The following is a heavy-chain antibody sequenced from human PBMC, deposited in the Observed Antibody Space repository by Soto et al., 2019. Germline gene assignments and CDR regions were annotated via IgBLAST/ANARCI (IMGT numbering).Heavy chain of an antibody. CDR3: AREGLGDYAGPALD. Sequence: LETLSLTCTVSGGSISSYYWSWIRQPPGKGLEWIGYIYYSGSTNYNPSLKSRVTISVDTSKNQFSLKLSSVTAADTAVYYCAREGLGDYAGPALDWGQGTLVTVS. V-gene: IGHV4-59*12. D-gene: IGHD4-17*01. CDR1: GGSISSYY. CDR2: IYYSGST. J-gene: IGHJ4*02.